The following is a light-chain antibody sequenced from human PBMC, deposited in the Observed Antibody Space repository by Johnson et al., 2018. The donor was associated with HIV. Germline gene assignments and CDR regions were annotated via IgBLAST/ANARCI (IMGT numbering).Light chain of an antibody. CDR3: GTWDSSLSVYV. V-gene: IGLV1-51*02. Sequence: QAVLTQPPSVSAAPGQKVTISCSGSSSNIGNNYVSWYQQLPGTAPKLLIYENNKRPSGIPDRFSGSKSATSATLGITGLQTGDEADYYCGTWDSSLSVYVFGTVTKVTVL. J-gene: IGLJ1*01. CDR2: ENN. CDR1: SSNIGNNY.